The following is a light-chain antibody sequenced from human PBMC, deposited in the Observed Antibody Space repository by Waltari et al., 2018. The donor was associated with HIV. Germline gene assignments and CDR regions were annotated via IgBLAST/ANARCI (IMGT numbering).Light chain of an antibody. J-gene: IGLJ3*02. Sequence: QSVLTQPPSVSGTPGQRVTISCSGASSNIGRNTVNWFQLLPGTAPKLLIYTDNQRPSGVPDRCSGSKSGTAASLAIRGLQSEDEADYFCAAWDDSLNGLWVVGGGTKLTVL. V-gene: IGLV1-44*01. CDR1: SSNIGRNT. CDR3: AAWDDSLNGLWV. CDR2: TDN.